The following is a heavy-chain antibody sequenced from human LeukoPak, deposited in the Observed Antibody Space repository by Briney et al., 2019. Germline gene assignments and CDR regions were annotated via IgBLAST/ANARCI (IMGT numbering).Heavy chain of an antibody. Sequence: ASVKVSCKASGYTFTSYDINWVRQATGQGLGWVGWMNPNSGNTGYAQKFQGRVTMTRNTSISTAYMELTSLRSEDTAVYYCARVRAAALDYWGQGTLVTVSS. CDR1: GYTFTSYD. V-gene: IGHV1-8*01. D-gene: IGHD6-13*01. J-gene: IGHJ4*02. CDR3: ARVRAAALDY. CDR2: MNPNSGNT.